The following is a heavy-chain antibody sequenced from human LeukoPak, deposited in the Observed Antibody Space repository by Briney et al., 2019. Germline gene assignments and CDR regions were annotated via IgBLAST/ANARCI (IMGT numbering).Heavy chain of an antibody. Sequence: PSETLSLTCTVSGGSISSGDYYWSWIRQPRGKGLEWIGYIYYSGSTYYNPSLKSRVTISVDTSKNQFSLKLSSVTAADTAVYYCARDLVVIATTYAPTLWGQGTMVTVSS. D-gene: IGHD2-21*01. CDR2: IYYSGST. V-gene: IGHV4-30-4*08. J-gene: IGHJ3*01. CDR1: GGSISSGDYY. CDR3: ARDLVVIATTYAPTL.